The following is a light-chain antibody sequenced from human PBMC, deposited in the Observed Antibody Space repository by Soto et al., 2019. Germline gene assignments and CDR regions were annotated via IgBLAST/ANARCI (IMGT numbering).Light chain of an antibody. J-gene: IGLJ1*01. V-gene: IGLV2-14*01. CDR3: TSYTSSSTYV. CDR1: SSDVGGYNY. Sequence: QSVLTQPASVSGSPRQSIAISCIGTSSDVGGYNYVSWYQQHPGKAPKLMIYDVSNRPSGASDRFSGSKSGNTASLTISGLQPEDEADYYCTSYTSSSTYVFGTGTKVTVL. CDR2: DVS.